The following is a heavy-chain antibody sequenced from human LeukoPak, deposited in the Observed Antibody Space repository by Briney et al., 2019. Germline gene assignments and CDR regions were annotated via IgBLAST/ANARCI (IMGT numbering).Heavy chain of an antibody. CDR1: GYTLTSYG. CDR2: ISAYNGNT. Sequence: ASVKVSCKASGYTLTSYGISWVRQAPGQGLEWMGWISAYNGNTNYAQKLQGRVTMTTDTSTSTAYMELRSLRSDDTAVYYCARDRAAAGLFLFDYWGQGTLVTVSS. D-gene: IGHD6-13*01. CDR3: ARDRAAAGLFLFDY. J-gene: IGHJ4*02. V-gene: IGHV1-18*01.